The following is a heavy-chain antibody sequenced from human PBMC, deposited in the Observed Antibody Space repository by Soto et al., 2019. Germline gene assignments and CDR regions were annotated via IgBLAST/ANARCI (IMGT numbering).Heavy chain of an antibody. Sequence: PGGSLRLSCVAPGFPFSGYSMSWVCQATGKGMEWVSGFRAGGDDGTTYYADSVKGRFTISRDNSKNTLFLQMNSLRAQDTAIYYCAKKVNSGSGSQYFDYFGQGT. J-gene: IGHJ4*02. CDR2: FRAGGDDGTT. CDR3: AKKVNSGSGSQYFDY. CDR1: GFPFSGYS. V-gene: IGHV3-23*01. D-gene: IGHD3-10*01.